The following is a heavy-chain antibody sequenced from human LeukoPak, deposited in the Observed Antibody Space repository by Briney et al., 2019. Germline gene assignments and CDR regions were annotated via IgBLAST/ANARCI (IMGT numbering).Heavy chain of an antibody. Sequence: QPGGSLRLSCAASRFTFSSYGMHWVRQAPGKGLEWVAVIWYDGSNKYYADSVKGRFTISRDNSKNTLYLQMNSLRAEDTAVYYCAKEGNGDLNFDYWGQGTLVTVSS. D-gene: IGHD4-17*01. CDR3: AKEGNGDLNFDY. CDR1: RFTFSSYG. CDR2: IWYDGSNK. J-gene: IGHJ4*02. V-gene: IGHV3-33*06.